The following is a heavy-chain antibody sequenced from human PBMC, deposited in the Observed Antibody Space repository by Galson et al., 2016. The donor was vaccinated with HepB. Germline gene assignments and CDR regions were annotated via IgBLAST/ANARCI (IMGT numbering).Heavy chain of an antibody. CDR1: GFSFRTYW. CDR2: IKEDESQK. CDR3: AREEKWESMDV. J-gene: IGHJ6*02. V-gene: IGHV3-7*04. D-gene: IGHD1-26*01. Sequence: SLRLSCAASGFSFRTYWMTWVRQAPGRGLEWVANIKEDESQKKYVDSVKSRFTISRDNAKNLLYLQMNNLRDEDTAVYYCAREEKWESMDVWGQGTTVTVSS.